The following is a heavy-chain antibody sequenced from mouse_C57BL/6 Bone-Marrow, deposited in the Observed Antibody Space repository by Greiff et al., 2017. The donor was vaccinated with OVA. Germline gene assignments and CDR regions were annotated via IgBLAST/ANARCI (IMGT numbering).Heavy chain of an antibody. V-gene: IGHV5-4*01. D-gene: IGHD1-1*01. CDR3: ARASYYGVDY. Sequence: EVQVVESGGGLVKPGGSLKLSCAASGFTFSSYAMSWVRQTPEKRLEWVATISDGGSYTYYPDNVKGRFTISRDNAKNNLYLQMSHLKSEDTAMYYCARASYYGVDYWGQGTTLTVSS. CDR2: ISDGGSYT. J-gene: IGHJ2*01. CDR1: GFTFSSYA.